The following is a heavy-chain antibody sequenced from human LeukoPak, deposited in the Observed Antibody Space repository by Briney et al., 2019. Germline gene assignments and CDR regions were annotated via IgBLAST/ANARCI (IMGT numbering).Heavy chain of an antibody. V-gene: IGHV4-30-4*08. D-gene: IGHD3-3*01. J-gene: IGHJ4*02. Sequence: PSQTLSLTCTVSGGSISSGDYYWSWIRQPPGKGLEWIGYIYYSGSTYYNPSLKSRVTISVDTPKNQFSLKLSSVTAADTAVYYCARVLPYDFWSGPSPYYFDYWGQGTLVTVSS. CDR1: GGSISSGDYY. CDR2: IYYSGST. CDR3: ARVLPYDFWSGPSPYYFDY.